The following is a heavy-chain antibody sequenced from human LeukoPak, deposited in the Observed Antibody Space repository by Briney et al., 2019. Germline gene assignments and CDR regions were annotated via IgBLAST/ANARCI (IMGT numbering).Heavy chain of an antibody. CDR3: ARAGEQLAFDY. D-gene: IGHD6-6*01. Sequence: PGGSLRLSCAASGFTFSSYAMHWVRQAPGKGLEWVAVISYDGSNKYYADSVKGRFTISRDNSKNTLYLQMNSLRAEDTAVYYCARAGEQLAFDYWGQGTLVTVSS. J-gene: IGHJ4*02. CDR1: GFTFSSYA. CDR2: ISYDGSNK. V-gene: IGHV3-30-3*01.